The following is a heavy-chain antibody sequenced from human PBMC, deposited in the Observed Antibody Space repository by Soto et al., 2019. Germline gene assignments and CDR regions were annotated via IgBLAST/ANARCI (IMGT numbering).Heavy chain of an antibody. CDR3: AKDILLDY. CDR2: ISGSGGSA. Sequence: TGGSLRLSCAASGFTFSIYAMSWVRQAPGKGLEWVSAISGSGGSAYYADSVKGRFTISRDNSKNTLYLQMNSLRAEDTAVFYCAKDILLDYWGQGTLVTVSS. J-gene: IGHJ4*02. CDR1: GFTFSIYA. V-gene: IGHV3-23*01.